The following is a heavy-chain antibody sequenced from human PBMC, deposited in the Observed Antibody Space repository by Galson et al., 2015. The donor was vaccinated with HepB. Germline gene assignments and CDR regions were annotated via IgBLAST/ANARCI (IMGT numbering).Heavy chain of an antibody. CDR2: ISAYNGNT. CDR3: ARGATDHDRYYYYGMDV. CDR1: GYTFTSYG. V-gene: IGHV1-18*04. J-gene: IGHJ6*02. Sequence: SVKVSCKASGYTFTSYGISWVRQAPGQGLEWMGWISAYNGNTNYAQKLQGRVTMTTDTSTSTAYMELRSLRSDDTAVYYCARGATDHDRYYYYGMDVWGQGTTVTVSS.